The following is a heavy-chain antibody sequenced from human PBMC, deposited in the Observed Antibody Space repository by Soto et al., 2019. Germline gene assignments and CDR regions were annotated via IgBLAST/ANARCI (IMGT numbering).Heavy chain of an antibody. V-gene: IGHV4-59*01. D-gene: IGHD6-19*01. Sequence: SLTCTVSGGSISSYYWSWIRQPPGKGLEWIGYIYYSGSTNYNPSLKSRVTISVDTSKNQFSLKLSSVTAADTAVYYCARVPVAGPGWFDPWGQGTLVTVSS. CDR3: ARVPVAGPGWFDP. CDR1: GGSISSYY. CDR2: IYYSGST. J-gene: IGHJ5*02.